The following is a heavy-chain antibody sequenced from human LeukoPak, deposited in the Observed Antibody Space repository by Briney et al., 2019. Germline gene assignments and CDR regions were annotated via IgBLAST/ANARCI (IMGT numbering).Heavy chain of an antibody. CDR3: AKDTAYGDYS. CDR2: ISGSGGST. V-gene: IGHV3-23*01. Sequence: GGTLRLSCAGSGFTFGSYAMSWVRQAPGKGLEWVSAISGSGGSTYYADSVKGRFTISRDNSKNTLYLQMNSLRAEDTAVYYCAKDTAYGDYSWGQGTLVTVSS. J-gene: IGHJ5*02. D-gene: IGHD4-17*01. CDR1: GFTFGSYA.